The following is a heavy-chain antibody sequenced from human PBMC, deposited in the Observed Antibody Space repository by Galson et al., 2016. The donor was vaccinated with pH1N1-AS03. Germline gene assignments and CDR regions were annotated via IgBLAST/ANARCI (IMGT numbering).Heavy chain of an antibody. J-gene: IGHJ6*04. CDR2: IYPGDSYT. Sequence: QSGAEVKKPGESLKISCKGSGYSFTNYWIGWVRQMPGKGLKWMGIIYPGDSYTRYSPSFQRQVTISSDKSITTAYLQWSNLKASDTAMYYCARHRLSVTHSFSTRGIDVWGKGTTVTVSS. CDR3: ARHRLSVTHSFSTRGIDV. CDR1: GYSFTNYW. V-gene: IGHV5-51*01. D-gene: IGHD5/OR15-5a*01.